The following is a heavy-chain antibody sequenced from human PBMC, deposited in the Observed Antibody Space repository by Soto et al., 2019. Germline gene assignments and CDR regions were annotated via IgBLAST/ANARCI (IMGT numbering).Heavy chain of an antibody. V-gene: IGHV5-51*01. D-gene: IGHD2-2*01. CDR1: GYSFTSYW. CDR3: ARLILLYRSREGAFVI. Sequence: GESLKDSWKGSGYSFTSYWIVWVRQMPGKGLEWMGIIYPGDSDTRYSPSFQGQVTISADKSISTAYLQWSSLKASDTAMYYCARLILLYRSREGAFVISCPTTMRTV. J-gene: IGHJ3*02. CDR2: IYPGDSDT.